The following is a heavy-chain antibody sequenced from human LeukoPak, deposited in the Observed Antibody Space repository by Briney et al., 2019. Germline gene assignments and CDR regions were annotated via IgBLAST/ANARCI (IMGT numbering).Heavy chain of an antibody. J-gene: IGHJ6*02. Sequence: SQTLSLTCAISGDSVPSSSATWNWIRQSPSRGLEWLGRTYYRSKWYNDYAVSVKSRTTINPDTSKNQFSLQLNSVTPEDTAVYFCARGGDRPGRYYYYGMDVWGQGTTVTVSS. V-gene: IGHV6-1*01. CDR2: TYYRSKWYN. CDR3: ARGGDRPGRYYYYGMDV. CDR1: GDSVPSSSAT. D-gene: IGHD3-16*01.